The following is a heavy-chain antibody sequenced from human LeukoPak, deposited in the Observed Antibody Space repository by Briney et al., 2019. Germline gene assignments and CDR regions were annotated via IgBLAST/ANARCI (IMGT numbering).Heavy chain of an antibody. J-gene: IGHJ4*02. D-gene: IGHD6-19*01. V-gene: IGHV1-69*04. CDR3: ALGVAGTERLDY. CDR2: IIPILGIA. Sequence: SVKVSCKASGGTFSSYAISWVRQALGQGLEWMGRIIPILGIANYAQKFQGRVTITADKSTSTAYMELSSLRSEDTAVYYCALGVAGTERLDYWGQGTLVTVSS. CDR1: GGTFSSYA.